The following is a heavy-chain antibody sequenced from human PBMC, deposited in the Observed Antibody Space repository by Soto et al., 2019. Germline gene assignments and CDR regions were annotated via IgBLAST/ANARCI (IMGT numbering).Heavy chain of an antibody. CDR1: GGSISSSTW. V-gene: IGHV4-4*02. Sequence: XETLSLTCAVSGGSISSSTWWTWVRQPPGKGLEWVGEISRSGTTNYKPSLKSRVSISVDKSKNQFSLNLVSVTAADTAMYYCERDSASSGVFNWGQGTMVTVSS. CDR2: ISRSGTT. J-gene: IGHJ4*01. D-gene: IGHD6-19*01. CDR3: ERDSASSGVFN.